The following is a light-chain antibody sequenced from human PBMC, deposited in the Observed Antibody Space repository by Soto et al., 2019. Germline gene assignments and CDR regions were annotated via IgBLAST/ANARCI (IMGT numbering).Light chain of an antibody. CDR3: SSYISYFTA. CDR2: EVT. V-gene: IGLV2-14*01. Sequence: QSALTQPASVSGFPGQSITISCTGTSGDPGAYNSVSWYQQHPGKAPKLIIYEVTYRPSGVSDRFSGSRSGNTASLTISGLQPEYEADYYCSSYISYFTAFGGVTKLTVL. CDR1: SGDPGAYNS. J-gene: IGLJ3*02.